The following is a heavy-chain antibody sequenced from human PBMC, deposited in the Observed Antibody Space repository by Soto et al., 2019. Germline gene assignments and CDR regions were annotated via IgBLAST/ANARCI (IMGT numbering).Heavy chain of an antibody. J-gene: IGHJ5*02. CDR3: AKVERLQLWFNDH. D-gene: IGHD5-18*01. Sequence: EVQLLESGGGLVQPGGSLRLSCAASEFSFSSYAMNWVRQAPGKGLEWVSAISDSGGGTYYADSVKGRFTISRDNSKSTLYLQMNSLRAEDTAVYYCAKVERLQLWFNDHWGQGTLVTVSS. CDR1: EFSFSSYA. V-gene: IGHV3-23*01. CDR2: ISDSGGGT.